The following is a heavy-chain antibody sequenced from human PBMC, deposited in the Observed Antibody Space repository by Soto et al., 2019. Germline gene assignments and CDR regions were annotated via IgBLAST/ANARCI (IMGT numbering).Heavy chain of an antibody. CDR2: IIPIFGTA. J-gene: IGHJ6*02. CDR1: GGTFSSYA. V-gene: IGHV1-69*13. Sequence: SVKVSCKASGGTFSSYAISWVRQAPGQGLEWMGGIIPIFGTANYAQKFQGRVTITADESTSTAYMELSSLRSEDTAVYYCARDYPADGRPKYYYYYYGMDVWGQGTTVTVSS. CDR3: ARDYPADGRPKYYYYYYGMDV.